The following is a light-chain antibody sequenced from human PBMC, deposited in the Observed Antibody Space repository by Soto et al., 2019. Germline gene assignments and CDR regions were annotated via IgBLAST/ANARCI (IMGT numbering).Light chain of an antibody. CDR1: SSNIGAGYD. CDR3: QSYDSSLSGWV. J-gene: IGLJ3*02. Sequence: QPVLTQPPSVSGAPGQRVTISCTGSSSNIGAGYDVHWYQQLPGTAPKLLIYGNNNRPSGVPDRFSGSKSGTSASLAITGLQAEDEADYYCQSYDSSLSGWVFGGGTKRTGL. V-gene: IGLV1-40*01. CDR2: GNN.